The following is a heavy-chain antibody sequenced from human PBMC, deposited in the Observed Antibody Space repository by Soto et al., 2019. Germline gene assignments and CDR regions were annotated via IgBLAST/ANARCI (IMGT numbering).Heavy chain of an antibody. CDR3: ARALDYDFWGGRNWFDP. J-gene: IGHJ5*02. D-gene: IGHD3-3*01. Sequence: SETLSLTCSVSGGSVTDNYWGWVRQTPGKGLEWIGYIYYTGITYYNPSLKRRVTMSLDTSKNRLSLKLDSMTAADTAVYYCARALDYDFWGGRNWFDPWGQGTQVTVSS. CDR1: GGSVTDNY. V-gene: IGHV4-59*02. CDR2: IYYTGIT.